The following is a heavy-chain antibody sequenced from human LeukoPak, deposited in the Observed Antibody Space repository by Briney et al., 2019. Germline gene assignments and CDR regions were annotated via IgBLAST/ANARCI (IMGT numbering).Heavy chain of an antibody. CDR1: GFTFSSYG. CDR3: ARDSEGEYYPY. Sequence: GGSLRLSCAASGFTFSSYGMRWVRQAPGKGLEWVAVISYDGSNKYYADSVKGRFTISRDNSKNTLYLQMNSLRAEDTAVYYCARDSEGEYYPYWGQGTLVTVSS. CDR2: ISYDGSNK. V-gene: IGHV3-30*19. J-gene: IGHJ4*02. D-gene: IGHD2/OR15-2a*01.